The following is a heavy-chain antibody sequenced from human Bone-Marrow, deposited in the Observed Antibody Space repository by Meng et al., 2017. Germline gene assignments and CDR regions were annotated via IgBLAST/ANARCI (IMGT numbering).Heavy chain of an antibody. CDR2: INPKSGDT. CDR3: ARDEDISAAGKLFGDY. V-gene: IGHV1-2*06. Sequence: QGQLVQAWAEVKKPGASVKVSCKPSGNIFPDYYIHWVRRAPGQGLEWMGRINPKSGDTHYAQKFQARVTMTGDTSISTAYMELSGLRSDDTAMYYCARDEDISAAGKLFGDYWGQGTLVTVSS. D-gene: IGHD6-25*01. J-gene: IGHJ4*02. CDR1: GNIFPDYY.